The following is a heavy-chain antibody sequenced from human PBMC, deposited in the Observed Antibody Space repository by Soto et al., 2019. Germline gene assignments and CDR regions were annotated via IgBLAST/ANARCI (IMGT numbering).Heavy chain of an antibody. J-gene: IGHJ6*02. Sequence: QVQLVQSGAEVKKPGSSVKVSCKASGGTFSSHAISWVRQAPGQGLAWIGGIIPFFKATNYAQKFQGRVTITADDSTSTAYMDLSSLRSEDTAVYYCARDGPLNYYDSTYYYYAMDVWGQGTTVTVSS. CDR3: ARDGPLNYYDSTYYYYAMDV. CDR1: GGTFSSHA. V-gene: IGHV1-69*01. D-gene: IGHD3-22*01. CDR2: IIPFFKAT.